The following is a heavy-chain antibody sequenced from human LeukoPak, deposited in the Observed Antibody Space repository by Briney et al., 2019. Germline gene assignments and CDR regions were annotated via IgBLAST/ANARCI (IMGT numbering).Heavy chain of an antibody. CDR1: GFTFSDYY. CDR3: ASEVGDFGSGNS. Sequence: GGSLRLSCAASGFTFSDYYMTWIRQAPGKGLEWVSYISSSGTTIYYADSVKGRFTISRDNAKNSLYLQMNSLRTEDTAVYYCASEVGDFGSGNSWGQGTLVTVSS. D-gene: IGHD3-10*01. V-gene: IGHV3-11*04. J-gene: IGHJ5*02. CDR2: ISSSGTTI.